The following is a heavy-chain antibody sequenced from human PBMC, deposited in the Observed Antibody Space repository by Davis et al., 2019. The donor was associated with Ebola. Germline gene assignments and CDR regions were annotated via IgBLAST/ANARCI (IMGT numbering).Heavy chain of an antibody. CDR2: INAGNGNT. CDR3: ARAYSSCAFDI. Sequence: AASVKVSCKASGYIFTTYAIHWVRQAPGQRLEWMGWINAGNGNTKYSQKFQGRVTITRDTSASTAYMELSSLRSEDTAVYYCARAYSSCAFDIWGQGTMVTVSS. CDR1: GYIFTTYA. J-gene: IGHJ3*02. V-gene: IGHV1-3*01. D-gene: IGHD6-6*01.